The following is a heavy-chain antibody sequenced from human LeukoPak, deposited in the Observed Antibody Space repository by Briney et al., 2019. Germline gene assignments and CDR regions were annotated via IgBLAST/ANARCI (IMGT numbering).Heavy chain of an antibody. J-gene: IGHJ4*02. CDR3: ARGHGDYDYFDY. Sequence: GGSLRLSCAASGFTFSSYSMNWVRQAPGKGLEWVSSISSSSSYIYYADSVKGRFTISRDNAKNSLYLQMNSLRAEDTAVYYCARGHGDYDYFDYWGQGTLVTVSS. V-gene: IGHV3-21*01. CDR1: GFTFSSYS. D-gene: IGHD4-17*01. CDR2: ISSSSSYI.